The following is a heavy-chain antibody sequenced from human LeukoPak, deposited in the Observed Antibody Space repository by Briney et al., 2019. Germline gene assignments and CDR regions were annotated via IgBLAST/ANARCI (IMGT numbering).Heavy chain of an antibody. CDR3: ARDGALGFYYYDSSGDPTFDI. Sequence: SVKVSCKASGGTFSSYAISWVRQAPGQGLEWMGGIIPILGTANYAQKFQGRVTITADESTSTAYMELSSLRSEDTAVYYCARDGALGFYYYDSSGDPTFDIWGKGTMVTVS. CDR1: GGTFSSYA. V-gene: IGHV1-69*13. D-gene: IGHD3-22*01. CDR2: IIPILGTA. J-gene: IGHJ3*02.